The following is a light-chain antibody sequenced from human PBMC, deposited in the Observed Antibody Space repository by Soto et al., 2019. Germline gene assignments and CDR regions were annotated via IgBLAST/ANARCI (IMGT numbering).Light chain of an antibody. J-gene: IGKJ2*01. CDR1: QSVSNNY. Sequence: EVVLTQSPGTLSLSPGERASLSCRASQSVSNNYLACYQQKPGQSPKLLIFGSSDRATGIPDRFSGSGSGTDFTLTIRGLGPEDFGVYYCQQYGSSPPYTFGQGTKLEIK. V-gene: IGKV3-20*01. CDR3: QQYGSSPPYT. CDR2: GSS.